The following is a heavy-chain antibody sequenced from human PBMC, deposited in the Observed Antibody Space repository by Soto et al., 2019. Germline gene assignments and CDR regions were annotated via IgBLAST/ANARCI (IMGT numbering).Heavy chain of an antibody. CDR3: AREGAFTIFGPDAFDI. CDR2: ISSSSSTI. V-gene: IGHV3-48*01. D-gene: IGHD3-3*01. J-gene: IGHJ3*02. Sequence: GGSLRLSCAASGFTFSSYSMNWVRQAPGKGLEWVSYISSSSSTIYYADSVKGRFTISRDNAKNSLYLQMNSLRAEDTAVYYCAREGAFTIFGPDAFDIWGQGTMVTVSS. CDR1: GFTFSSYS.